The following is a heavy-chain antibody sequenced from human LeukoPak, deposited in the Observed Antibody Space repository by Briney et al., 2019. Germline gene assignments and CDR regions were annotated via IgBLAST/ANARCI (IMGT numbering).Heavy chain of an antibody. J-gene: IGHJ6*03. CDR3: AKNGDRGAFCSGGTCYPYYYYYTDV. V-gene: IGHV3-23*01. CDR1: GFTFSTYG. Sequence: PGGSLRLSCAASGFTFSTYGMSWVRQAPGKGLEWVSAVSSTGGITYYADSVKGRFTISRDNSKNTLFLQINSLRAEDTAVYYCAKNGDRGAFCSGGTCYPYYYYYTDVWGKGTTVTISS. CDR2: VSSTGGIT. D-gene: IGHD2-15*01.